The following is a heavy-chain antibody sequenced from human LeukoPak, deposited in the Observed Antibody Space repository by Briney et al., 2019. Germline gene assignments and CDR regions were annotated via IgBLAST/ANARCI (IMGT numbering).Heavy chain of an antibody. V-gene: IGHV1-69*13. CDR3: ARDRGYSESDAFDI. Sequence: SVKVSCKASGGTFSSYAIGWVRQAPGQGLEWMGGIIPIFGTANYAQKFQGRVTITADESTSTAYMELGSLRSEDTAVYYCARDRGYSESDAFDIWGQGTMVTVSS. J-gene: IGHJ3*02. D-gene: IGHD5-18*01. CDR2: IIPIFGTA. CDR1: GGTFSSYA.